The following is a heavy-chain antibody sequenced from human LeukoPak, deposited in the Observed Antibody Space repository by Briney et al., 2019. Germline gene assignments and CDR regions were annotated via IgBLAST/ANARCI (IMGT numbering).Heavy chain of an antibody. Sequence: PSETLSLTCTVSGYSISSGYYWGWIRQPPGKGLEWIGYIYYSGSTNYNPSLKSRVTISVDTSKNQFSLKLSSVTAADTAVYYCTRDLGSHPGFWGQGTLVTVSS. D-gene: IGHD6-13*01. J-gene: IGHJ4*02. CDR1: GYSISSGYY. CDR3: TRDLGSHPGF. CDR2: IYYSGST. V-gene: IGHV4-61*01.